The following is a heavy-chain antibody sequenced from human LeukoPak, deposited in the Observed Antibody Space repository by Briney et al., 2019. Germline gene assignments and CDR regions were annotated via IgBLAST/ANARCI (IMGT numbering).Heavy chain of an antibody. CDR3: AREGHSSSFDY. V-gene: IGHV3-48*03. CDR1: GFTFSSYE. D-gene: IGHD6-13*01. Sequence: PGGSLRLSCAASGFTFSSYELNWVSQAPGKGVEWLLYISRTGSTTYYADSVKGRVTISRDNVKNSLYLQMNSLRAEDTALYYCAREGHSSSFDYWGQGTLVTVSS. J-gene: IGHJ4*02. CDR2: ISRTGSTT.